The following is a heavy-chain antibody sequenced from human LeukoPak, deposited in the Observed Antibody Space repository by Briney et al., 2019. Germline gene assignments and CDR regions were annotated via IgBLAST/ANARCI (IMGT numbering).Heavy chain of an antibody. J-gene: IGHJ4*02. CDR1: GGSISSGDYY. CDR3: AREDYGDYKARFDY. Sequence: SETLSLTCIVSGGSISSGDYYWSWIRQPPGKGLEWIGYIYYSGSTYYNPSLKSRVTTSVDTSKNQFSLKLSSVTAADTAVYYCAREDYGDYKARFDYWGQGTLVTVSS. D-gene: IGHD4-17*01. V-gene: IGHV4-30-4*01. CDR2: IYYSGST.